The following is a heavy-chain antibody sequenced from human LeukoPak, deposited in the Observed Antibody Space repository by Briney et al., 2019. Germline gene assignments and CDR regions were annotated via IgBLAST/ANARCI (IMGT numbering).Heavy chain of an antibody. CDR1: GFTFSDYS. Sequence: GGSLRLSCAASGFTFSDYSMNWVRQTPGKGLEWVSSIGGGGVDKDYADSVKGRFTISRDNAKNSLYLQMNSLRAEDTAVYYCARRSDAFDIWGQGTMVTVSS. CDR3: ARRSDAFDI. CDR2: IGGGGVDK. J-gene: IGHJ3*02. V-gene: IGHV3-21*01.